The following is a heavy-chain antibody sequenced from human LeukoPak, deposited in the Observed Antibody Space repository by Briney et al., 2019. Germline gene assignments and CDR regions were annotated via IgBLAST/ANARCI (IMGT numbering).Heavy chain of an antibody. CDR1: GFNFSNYW. Sequence: PGGSLRLSCAASGFNFSNYWMSWVRQAPGKGLEWVANIKEDGSEKYYVDSVKSRFLISRDNAKNSLSLELYRLRADDTAVYFCARGPRPMNTFGGVIALLYYFDYWGQGTLVTLSS. CDR3: ARGPRPMNTFGGVIALLYYFDY. CDR2: IKEDGSEK. V-gene: IGHV3-7*02. D-gene: IGHD3-16*02. J-gene: IGHJ4*02.